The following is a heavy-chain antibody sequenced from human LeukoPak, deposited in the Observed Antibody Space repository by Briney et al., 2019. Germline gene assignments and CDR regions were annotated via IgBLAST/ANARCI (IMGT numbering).Heavy chain of an antibody. D-gene: IGHD3-10*01. V-gene: IGHV5-51*01. CDR3: ARAPPGDYYGSGSYAFDI. Sequence: GESLKISCKGSGYSFTSYWIGWVRQMPGKGLEWMGIIYPGDSDTRYSPSFQGQVTISADKSINTAYLQWSSLKASDTAMYYCARAPPGDYYGSGSYAFDIWGQGTMVTVSS. CDR2: IYPGDSDT. CDR1: GYSFTSYW. J-gene: IGHJ3*02.